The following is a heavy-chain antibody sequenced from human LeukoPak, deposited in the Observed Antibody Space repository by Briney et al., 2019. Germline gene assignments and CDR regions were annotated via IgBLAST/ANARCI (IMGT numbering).Heavy chain of an antibody. CDR2: IIPIFGTA. V-gene: IGHV1-69*13. CDR3: ARDNSVGDIAWWFDP. D-gene: IGHD3-16*02. J-gene: IGHJ5*02. Sequence: SVKVSCKASGGTFSSYAISWVRQAPGQGLEWMGGIIPIFGTANYAQKFQGRVTITADESTSTAYMELSSLRSEDTAVYYCARDNSVGDIAWWFDPWGQGTLVTVSS. CDR1: GGTFSSYA.